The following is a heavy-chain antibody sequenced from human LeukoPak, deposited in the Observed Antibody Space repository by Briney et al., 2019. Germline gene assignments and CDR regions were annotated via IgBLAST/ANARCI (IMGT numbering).Heavy chain of an antibody. CDR1: GFTFSKYN. Sequence: GGSLRLSCAASGFTFSKYNMNWVRQAPGKGLEWVSAISGSGGGTYYSDSVKGRFTISRDNSKNTLYLQLNSLRDEDTAVYYCAKDRGNYYFDFWGQGTLVIVSS. V-gene: IGHV3-23*01. J-gene: IGHJ4*02. CDR2: ISGSGGGT. D-gene: IGHD3-10*01. CDR3: AKDRGNYYFDF.